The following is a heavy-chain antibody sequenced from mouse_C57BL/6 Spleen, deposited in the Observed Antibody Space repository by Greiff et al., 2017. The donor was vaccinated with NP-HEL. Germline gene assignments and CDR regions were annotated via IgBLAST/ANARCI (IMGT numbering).Heavy chain of an antibody. Sequence: EVQLQQSGPELVKPGASVKISCKASGYTFTDYYMNWVKQSHGKSLEWIGDINPNNGGTSYNQKFKGKATLTVDKSSSTAYMELRSLTSEDSAVYYCARGVDPYFAYWGQGTLVTVSA. CDR1: GYTFTDYY. J-gene: IGHJ3*01. D-gene: IGHD6-5*01. CDR2: INPNNGGT. V-gene: IGHV1-26*01. CDR3: ARGVDPYFAY.